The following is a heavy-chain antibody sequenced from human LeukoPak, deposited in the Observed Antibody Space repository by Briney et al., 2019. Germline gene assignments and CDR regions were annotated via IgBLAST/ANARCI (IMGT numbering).Heavy chain of an antibody. CDR3: ARLGENSSGYIIDY. D-gene: IGHD3-22*01. CDR1: GGSVSSGSYY. J-gene: IGHJ4*02. V-gene: IGHV4-61*01. CDR2: IYYSGST. Sequence: SETLSLTCTVSGGSVSSGSYYWSWIRQPPGKGLEWIGYIYYSGSTNYNPSLKSRVTISVDTSKNQFSLKLSSVTAADTAVYYCARLGENSSGYIIDYWGQGTLVTVSS.